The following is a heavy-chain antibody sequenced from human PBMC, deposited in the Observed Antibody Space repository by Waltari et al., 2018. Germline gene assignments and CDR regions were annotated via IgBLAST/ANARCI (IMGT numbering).Heavy chain of an antibody. CDR2: IKDDGSGK. J-gene: IGHJ4*02. Sequence: DVQVVESGGGLVQAGGSLHLSCADSGCPFRIYWLTWVRQAPGKGLEWVANIKDDGSGKYYVDSVKGRFTISRDNAKNSLYLQMESLRAEDTAVYSCARGDGYTGFEGWGQGTLVTVSS. D-gene: IGHD5-12*01. CDR3: ARGDGYTGFEG. CDR1: GCPFRIYW. V-gene: IGHV3-7*01.